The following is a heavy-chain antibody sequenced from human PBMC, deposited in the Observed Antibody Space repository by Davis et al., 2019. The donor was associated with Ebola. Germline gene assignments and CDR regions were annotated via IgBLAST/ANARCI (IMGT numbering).Heavy chain of an antibody. V-gene: IGHV3-7*01. D-gene: IGHD3-16*01. CDR3: TRDFDWDGGY. CDR2: IKEDGSEK. J-gene: IGHJ4*02. CDR1: GFTFSSYD. Sequence: GESLKISCAASGFTFSSYDMNWVRQAPGQGLEWVANIKEDGSEKFYADSLKGRFAISRDNAKNSLFLQMNSLRAEDTAVYYCTRDFDWDGGYWGQGTLVTVSS.